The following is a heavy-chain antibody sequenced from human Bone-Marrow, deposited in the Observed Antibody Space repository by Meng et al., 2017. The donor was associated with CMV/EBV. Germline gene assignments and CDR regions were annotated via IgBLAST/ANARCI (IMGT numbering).Heavy chain of an antibody. D-gene: IGHD2-2*01. CDR2: ISSSSSYI. CDR1: GFTFRNYA. V-gene: IGHV3-21*01. J-gene: IGHJ6*02. Sequence: GGSLRLSCGASGFTFRNYAMSWVRRAPGKGLEWVSSISSSSSYIYYADSVKGRFTISRDNAKNSLYLQMNSLRAEDTAVYYCARGCSTSCYYGMDVWGQGTTVTVSS. CDR3: ARGCSTSCYYGMDV.